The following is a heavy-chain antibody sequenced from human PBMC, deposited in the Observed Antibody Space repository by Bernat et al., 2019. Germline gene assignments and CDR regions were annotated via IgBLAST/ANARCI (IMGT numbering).Heavy chain of an antibody. D-gene: IGHD3-10*01. CDR1: GFTFSSYA. CDR2: ISGSGGST. CDR3: AKDYRLVRRGVIILYYFDY. Sequence: EVQLLESGGGLVQPGGSLRLSCAASGFTFSSYAMSWVRQAPGKGLEWVSAISGSGGSTYYADSVKGRFTISRDNSKNTLYLQMNSLRAEDTAVYYCAKDYRLVRRGVIILYYFDYWGQGTRVTVSS. J-gene: IGHJ4*02. V-gene: IGHV3-23*01.